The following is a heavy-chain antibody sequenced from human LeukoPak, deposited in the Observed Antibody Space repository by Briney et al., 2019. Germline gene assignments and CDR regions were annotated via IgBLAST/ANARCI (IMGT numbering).Heavy chain of an antibody. D-gene: IGHD5-12*01. CDR1: GGSISSGAYY. J-gene: IGHJ4*02. V-gene: IGHV4-61*02. CDR3: ARVSWDSGYTFDY. Sequence: SETLSLTCTVSGGSISSGAYYWSWMRQPAGKGLEWIGRVYPSGSTNYNPSLKNRVTISVDTSKNQFSLKLSSVTAADTAVYYCARVSWDSGYTFDYWGQGTLVTVSS. CDR2: VYPSGST.